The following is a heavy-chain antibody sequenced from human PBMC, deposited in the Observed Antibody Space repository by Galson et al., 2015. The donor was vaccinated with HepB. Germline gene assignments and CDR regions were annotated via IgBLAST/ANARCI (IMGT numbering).Heavy chain of an antibody. CDR3: ARESSFVVVTAILDY. D-gene: IGHD2-21*02. V-gene: IGHV3-23*01. CDR2: ISGSGAGT. CDR1: GFTFSSYA. J-gene: IGHJ4*02. Sequence: SLRLSCAASGFTFSSYAMSWVRQAPGKGLEWVSGISGSGAGTFYADSVKGRFTISRDNSKNKLYLQMNSLRAEDTAVYYCARESSFVVVTAILDYWGQGTLVTVSS.